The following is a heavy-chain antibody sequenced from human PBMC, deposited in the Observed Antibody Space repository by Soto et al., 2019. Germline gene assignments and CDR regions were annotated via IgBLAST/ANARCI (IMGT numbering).Heavy chain of an antibody. V-gene: IGHV4-30-2*01. CDR2: IYHSGST. CDR3: ARVLRVTYGGGVCAFDY. CDR1: GGSISSGGYS. D-gene: IGHD2-21*02. Sequence: QLQLQESGSGLVTPSQTLSLTCAISGGSISSGGYSWSWIRQPPGKVLAWIWYIYHSGSTYYNPSLKRRGTISVDSTKNQFSLKLSSVTAADTAVYSYARVLRVTYGGGVCAFDYWGQGTLVTVSA. J-gene: IGHJ4*02.